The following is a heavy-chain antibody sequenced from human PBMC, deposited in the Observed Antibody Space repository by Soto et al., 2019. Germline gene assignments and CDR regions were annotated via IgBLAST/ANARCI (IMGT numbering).Heavy chain of an antibody. V-gene: IGHV4-30-4*01. CDR2: IYDSGIT. J-gene: IGHJ3*01. Sequence: SETLSLTCTVSGGSVGSGEYYYSWIRQPPGKGLEWIGYIYDSGITNYTPSLKGRVTMSLDRSNNQVSLKLSSVTAADTAVYFCARDVAHGYTKNVWGQGTMVTVSS. CDR3: ARDVAHGYTKNV. D-gene: IGHD5-18*01. CDR1: GGSVGSGEYY.